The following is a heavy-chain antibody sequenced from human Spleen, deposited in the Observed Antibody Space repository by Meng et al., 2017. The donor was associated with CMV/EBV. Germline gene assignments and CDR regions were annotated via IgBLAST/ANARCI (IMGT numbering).Heavy chain of an antibody. J-gene: IGHJ5*02. CDR1: GGSFSGYY. CDR3: ARERGYSYGYNWFDP. Sequence: GQLQQWGAGLLKPAESLSLTGAVYGGSFSGYYWSWIRQPPGKGLEWIGEINHSGSTNYNPSLKSRVTISADTSKNQFSLKLSSVTAADTAAYYCARERGYSYGYNWFDPWGQGTLVTVSS. CDR2: INHSGST. D-gene: IGHD5-18*01. V-gene: IGHV4-34*01.